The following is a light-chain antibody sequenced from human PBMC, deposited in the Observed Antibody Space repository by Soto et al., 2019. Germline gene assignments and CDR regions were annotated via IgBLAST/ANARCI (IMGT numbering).Light chain of an antibody. CDR3: QQSYSTLT. CDR1: QSISSY. Sequence: DIQMTQSPSSLSASVGDRVTITCRASQSISSYLNCYQQKPGKAPKLLIYAASSLQIVVPSRFSGSGAGTDFTLTISSLQPEDFATYYCQQSYSTLTFGGGTTVEIK. CDR2: AAS. V-gene: IGKV1-39*01. J-gene: IGKJ4*01.